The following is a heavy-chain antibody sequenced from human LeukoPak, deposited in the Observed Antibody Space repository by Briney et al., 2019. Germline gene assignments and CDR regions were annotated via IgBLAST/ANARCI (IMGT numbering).Heavy chain of an antibody. V-gene: IGHV3-66*01. CDR1: GFTVSSNY. CDR2: IYSGGST. J-gene: IGHJ4*02. Sequence: GALRLSCAASGFTVSSNYMSWVRQAPGKGLEWVSVIYSGGSTYYADSVKGRFTISRDNAKNSLSLQMNSLRAEDTAVYYCARAGYGDYGFDYWGQGTLVTVSS. D-gene: IGHD4-17*01. CDR3: ARAGYGDYGFDY.